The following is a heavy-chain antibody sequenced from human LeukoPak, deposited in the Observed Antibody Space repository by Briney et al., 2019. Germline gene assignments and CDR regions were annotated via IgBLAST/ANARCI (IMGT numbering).Heavy chain of an antibody. Sequence: PGGSLRLSCAASGFTFSSFAMTWVRQAPGKGLEWVSGFDGNGPNTYYADSVKGRWTISRDNSRNTLYLEMNSLRPEDTAIYYCAKPRTTGLGWAQFDYWGQGPLVTVSS. CDR3: AKPRTTGLGWAQFDY. CDR2: FDGNGPNT. J-gene: IGHJ4*02. D-gene: IGHD2-8*02. V-gene: IGHV3-23*01. CDR1: GFTFSSFA.